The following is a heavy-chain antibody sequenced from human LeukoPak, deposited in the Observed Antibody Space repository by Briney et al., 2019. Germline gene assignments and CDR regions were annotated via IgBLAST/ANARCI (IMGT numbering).Heavy chain of an antibody. J-gene: IGHJ4*02. D-gene: IGHD5-12*01. Sequence: PSETLSLTCTVSGGSISSYYWSWIRQPPGKGLEWIGYIYYSGSTKYNPSLKSRVTISVDTSKNQFSLKLSSVTAADTAVYYCAREGASLIFDYWGQGTLVTVSS. CDR3: AREGASLIFDY. CDR2: IYYSGST. V-gene: IGHV4-59*01. CDR1: GGSISSYY.